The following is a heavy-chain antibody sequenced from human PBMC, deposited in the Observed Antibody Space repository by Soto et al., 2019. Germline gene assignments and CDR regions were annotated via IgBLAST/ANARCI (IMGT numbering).Heavy chain of an antibody. CDR3: ARYRMGSGTCSRWFDA. CDR2: MNPKSGNT. V-gene: IGHV1-8*02. J-gene: IGHJ5*02. Sequence: ASVKVSCKASAYTFSSADITWVRQAPGQGPEWMGWMNPKSGNTGYSQKFQGRVTMTRDTSTNTAYMELSSLRYDDTAVYYCARYRMGSGTCSRWFDAWGQGTLVTVSS. D-gene: IGHD1-26*01. CDR1: AYTFSSAD.